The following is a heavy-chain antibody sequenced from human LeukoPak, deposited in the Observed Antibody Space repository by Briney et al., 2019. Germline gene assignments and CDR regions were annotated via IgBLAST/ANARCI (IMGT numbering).Heavy chain of an antibody. CDR2: INPNSGGT. Sequence: ASVKVSCKASGYTFTGYYMHWVRQAPGQGLEWMGWINPNSGGTNYAQKFQGRVTMTRDTSISTAYMELSRLRSDDTAVYYCARDLVGATTGQYHYYYGMDVWGQGTTVTVSS. CDR3: ARDLVGATTGQYHYYYGMDV. CDR1: GYTFTGYY. D-gene: IGHD1-26*01. J-gene: IGHJ6*02. V-gene: IGHV1-2*02.